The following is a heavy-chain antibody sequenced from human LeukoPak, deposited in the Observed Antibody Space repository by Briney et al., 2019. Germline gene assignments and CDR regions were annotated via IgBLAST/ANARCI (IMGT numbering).Heavy chain of an antibody. CDR2: IYSGGST. CDR1: GFTVSGNY. V-gene: IGHV3-53*01. Sequence: GGSLRLSCAASGFTVSGNYMSWVRQAPGKGLEWVSLIYSGGSTYYADSVKGRFTISRDNSKNTLYLQMNSLRAEDTAVYYCATKSQGYYYYALDVWGQGTPVTVSS. CDR3: ATKSQGYYYYALDV. J-gene: IGHJ6*02.